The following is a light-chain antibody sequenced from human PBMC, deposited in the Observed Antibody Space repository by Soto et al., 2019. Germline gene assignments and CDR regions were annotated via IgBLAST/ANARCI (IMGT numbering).Light chain of an antibody. V-gene: IGLV1-47*02. Sequence: QSVLTQPPSASGTPGQRVTISCSGSNSNSGSNYVYWYQQFPGTAPKLLIYSNIQRPSGVPARFSGSKAGTTAYLAISGLLYEDEADYYCAAWDNSLNGRVFGGGTKVTVL. CDR3: AAWDNSLNGRV. J-gene: IGLJ3*02. CDR2: SNI. CDR1: NSNSGSNY.